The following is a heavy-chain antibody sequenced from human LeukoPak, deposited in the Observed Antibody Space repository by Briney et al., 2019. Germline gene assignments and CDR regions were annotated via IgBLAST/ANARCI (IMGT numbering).Heavy chain of an antibody. CDR1: GYTFTSYG. CDR2: MNPNSGNT. D-gene: IGHD6-13*01. J-gene: IGHJ6*03. Sequence: ASVKVSCKASGYTFTSYGISWVRQAPGQGLEWMGWMNPNSGNTGYAQKFQGRVTITRNTSISTAYMELSSLRSEDTAVYYCARYSSSWYDYYYMDVWGKGTTVTVSS. V-gene: IGHV1-8*03. CDR3: ARYSSSWYDYYYMDV.